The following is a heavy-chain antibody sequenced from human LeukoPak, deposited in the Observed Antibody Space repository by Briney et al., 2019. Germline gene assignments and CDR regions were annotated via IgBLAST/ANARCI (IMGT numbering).Heavy chain of an antibody. D-gene: IGHD6-19*01. CDR3: ARDSSAVAGNWFDP. CDR2: IYHSGST. V-gene: IGHV4-38-2*02. CDR1: GYSISSGYY. J-gene: IGHJ5*02. Sequence: SETLSLTCTVSGYSISSGYYWGWIRQPPGKGLEWIGSIYHSGSTYYNPSLKSRVTISVDTSKNQFSLKLSSVTAADTAVYYCARDSSAVAGNWFDPWGQGTLVTVSS.